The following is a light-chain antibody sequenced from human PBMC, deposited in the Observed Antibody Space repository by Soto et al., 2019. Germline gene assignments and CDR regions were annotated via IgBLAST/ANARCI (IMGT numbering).Light chain of an antibody. CDR1: QSVSSSY. CDR3: QQDGSSLPLS. Sequence: EIVLTQSPGTLSLSPGERATLSCRASQSVSSSYLACYQQKPSQAHRLLIYGASSRSTGIPDRFSGSGSGTGFNLTISRLEPEDFSVHYCQQDGSSLPLSFGGGTKVEIK. V-gene: IGKV3-20*01. CDR2: GAS. J-gene: IGKJ4*01.